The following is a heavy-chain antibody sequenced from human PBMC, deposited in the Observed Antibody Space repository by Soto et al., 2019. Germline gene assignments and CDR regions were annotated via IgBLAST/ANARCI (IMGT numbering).Heavy chain of an antibody. V-gene: IGHV1-69*02. Sequence: QVQLVQSGAEVKKPGSSVKVSCKASGGTFSSYTISWVRQAPGQGLEWMGRIIPILGIANYAQKFQGRVTITAEKSTSTAYMALSSLRYEDTAVYYCVRRSYVASAFSDIWGQGTMVTVAS. J-gene: IGHJ3*02. CDR3: VRRSYVASAFSDI. CDR2: IIPILGIA. D-gene: IGHD5-12*01. CDR1: GGTFSSYT.